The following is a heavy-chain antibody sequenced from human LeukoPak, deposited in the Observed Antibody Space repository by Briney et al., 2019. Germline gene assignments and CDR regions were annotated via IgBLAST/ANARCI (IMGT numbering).Heavy chain of an antibody. CDR3: ARVPSSFWSSSFYYYTDV. Sequence: SETLSLTCTVSGGSISSYYWSWIRQPPGKGLEWIGYIYYSGSTNYNPSLKSRVTISVDTSKNQFSLKLSSVTAADTAVYYCARVPSSFWSSSFYYYTDVWGKGTTVTVSS. V-gene: IGHV4-59*01. D-gene: IGHD3-3*01. J-gene: IGHJ6*03. CDR2: IYYSGST. CDR1: GGSISSYY.